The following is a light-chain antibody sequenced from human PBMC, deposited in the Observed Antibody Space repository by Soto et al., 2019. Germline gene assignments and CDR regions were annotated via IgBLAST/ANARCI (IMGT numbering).Light chain of an antibody. CDR1: QSVSTN. CDR2: GVS. J-gene: IGKJ2*01. Sequence: EIVMTQSPATLSVSPGERATLSCRASQSVSTNLAWYQQRPGQAPRLLIYGVSTRATGNPARFSGSGSETEFTLTISSLQSEDFAVYYCQQYNNWPYTFGQGTKLEIK. V-gene: IGKV3-15*01. CDR3: QQYNNWPYT.